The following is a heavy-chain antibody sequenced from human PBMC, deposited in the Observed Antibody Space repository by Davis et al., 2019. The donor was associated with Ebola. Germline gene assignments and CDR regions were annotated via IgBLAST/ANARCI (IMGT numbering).Heavy chain of an antibody. CDR2: IYYSGNT. CDR1: GGSISSSSYY. D-gene: IGHD5-18*01. Sequence: MPSETLSLTCTVSGGSISSSSYYWGWIRQSPGKGLEWIGNIYYSGNTYYNPSLKSRVTISVDTSKSQFSLKLNSVTAADTAVYYCARGHSYGSMVYGMDVWGQGTTVTVSS. CDR3: ARGHSYGSMVYGMDV. V-gene: IGHV4-39*01. J-gene: IGHJ6*02.